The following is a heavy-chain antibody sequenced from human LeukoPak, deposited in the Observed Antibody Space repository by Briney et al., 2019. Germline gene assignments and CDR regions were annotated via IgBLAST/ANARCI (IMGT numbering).Heavy chain of an antibody. V-gene: IGHV3-30*18. CDR1: GFTFSNDG. Sequence: GGSLRLSCAASGFTFSNDGMRWVRQAPGKGPGWVAVISYDGTLQFYAGSVKGRFTISRDNSKNTLYLQMNSLRAEDTALYYYAKETIPVGGPNYFDYWGQGILVTVSS. J-gene: IGHJ4*02. CDR3: AKETIPVGGPNYFDY. D-gene: IGHD6-19*01. CDR2: ISYDGTLQ.